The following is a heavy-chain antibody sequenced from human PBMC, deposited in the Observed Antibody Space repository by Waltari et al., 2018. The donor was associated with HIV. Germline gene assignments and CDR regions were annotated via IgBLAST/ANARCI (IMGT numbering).Heavy chain of an antibody. J-gene: IGHJ5*02. Sequence: QLQLQESGSGLVKPSQTLSLTCAVSGGSISSGGYSWSWIRQPPGKGLEWIGYIYHSGSTYSTPALKSRVTISVDRSKNQFSLKLSSVTTADTAVYYCARVAATAGPYQLLSEGWFDPWGQGTLVTVSS. D-gene: IGHD2-2*01. CDR3: ARVAATAGPYQLLSEGWFDP. CDR2: IYHSGST. CDR1: GGSISSGGYS. V-gene: IGHV4-30-2*01.